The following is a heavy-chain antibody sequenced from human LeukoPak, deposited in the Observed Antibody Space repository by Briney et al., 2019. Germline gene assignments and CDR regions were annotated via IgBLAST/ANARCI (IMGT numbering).Heavy chain of an antibody. CDR1: GFIFSSHG. V-gene: IGHV3-33*01. CDR3: ARGPKVGATADLFDY. J-gene: IGHJ4*02. CDR2: IWYDGSNK. Sequence: GGSLRLSCAASGFIFSSHGMNWVRQTPGKGLEWVAVIWYDGSNKYYADSVRGRFIISRDNSKNTLYLQMNSLRPEDTAMYYCARGPKVGATADLFDYWGQGTLVTVSS. D-gene: IGHD1-26*01.